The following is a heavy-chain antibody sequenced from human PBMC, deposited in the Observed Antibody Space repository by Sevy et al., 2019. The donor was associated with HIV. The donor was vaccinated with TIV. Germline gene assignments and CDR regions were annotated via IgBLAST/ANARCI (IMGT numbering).Heavy chain of an antibody. CDR2: IYYNGQI. V-gene: IGHV4-59*08. Sequence: SETLSLTCAVSGGSITSLYWNWIRQPPGKGLEWIANIYYNGQINYNPSLKSRVTLSLDTSKNQFSLRLSSVTAADTAMYYCAGENAWGRGYSWGQGTLVTVSS. CDR1: GGSITSLY. D-gene: IGHD1-26*01. J-gene: IGHJ4*02. CDR3: AGENAWGRGYS.